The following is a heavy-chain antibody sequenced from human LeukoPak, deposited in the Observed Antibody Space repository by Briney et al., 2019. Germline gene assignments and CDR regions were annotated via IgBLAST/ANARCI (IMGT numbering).Heavy chain of an antibody. CDR3: ARGEFSSGWYPYYFDY. V-gene: IGHV4-34*01. Sequence: PSETLSLTCAVYGGSSSGYYWSWIRQPPGKGLEWIGEINHSGSTNYNPSLKSRVTISVDTSKNQFSLKLSSVTAADTAVYYCARGEFSSGWYPYYFDYWGQGTLVTVSS. CDR1: GGSSSGYY. D-gene: IGHD6-19*01. CDR2: INHSGST. J-gene: IGHJ4*02.